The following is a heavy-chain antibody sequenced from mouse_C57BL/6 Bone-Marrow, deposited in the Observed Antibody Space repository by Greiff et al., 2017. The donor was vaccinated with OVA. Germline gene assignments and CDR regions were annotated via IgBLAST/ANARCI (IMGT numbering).Heavy chain of an antibody. V-gene: IGHV5-6*01. Sequence: EVQGVESGGDLVKPGGSLKLSCAASGFTFSSYGMSWVRQTPDKRLEWVATISSGGSYTYYPDSVKGRFTISRDNAKNTLYLQMISLKSEDTALYYCATPSPYDGYYDYFDYWGQGTTLTVSS. CDR3: ATPSPYDGYYDYFDY. J-gene: IGHJ2*01. CDR2: ISSGGSYT. D-gene: IGHD2-3*01. CDR1: GFTFSSYG.